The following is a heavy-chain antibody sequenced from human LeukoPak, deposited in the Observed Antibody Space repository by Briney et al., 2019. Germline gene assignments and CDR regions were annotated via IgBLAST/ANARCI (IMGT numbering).Heavy chain of an antibody. V-gene: IGHV3-23*01. CDR3: AKDSLVGYSSSTSCYGFDY. CDR1: GFTFSSYA. Sequence: GGSLRLSCAASGFTFSSYAMSWVRQAPGKGLEWVPAISGSGGSTYYADSVKGRFTISRDNSKNTLYLQMNSLRAEDTAVYYCAKDSLVGYSSSTSCYGFDYWGQGTLVTVSS. J-gene: IGHJ4*02. CDR2: ISGSGGST. D-gene: IGHD2-2*01.